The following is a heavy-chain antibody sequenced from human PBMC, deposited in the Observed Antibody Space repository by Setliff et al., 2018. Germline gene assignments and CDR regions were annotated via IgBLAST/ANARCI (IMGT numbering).Heavy chain of an antibody. J-gene: IGHJ3*02. CDR3: ARLGAPASHDAFDI. CDR2: VFSGDSDT. V-gene: IGHV5-51*01. Sequence: PGESLKISCKGSGYRFTTYWIGWVRQMPGKGLEWMGIVFSGDSDTRYSPSFQGQVTMSADKSINTAYLQWSSLKASDTAMYCCARLGAPASHDAFDIWGQGTMVTVSS. D-gene: IGHD6-25*01. CDR1: GYRFTTYW.